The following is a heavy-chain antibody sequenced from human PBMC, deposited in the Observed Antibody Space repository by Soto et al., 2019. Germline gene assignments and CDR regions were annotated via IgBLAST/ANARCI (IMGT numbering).Heavy chain of an antibody. D-gene: IGHD1-20*01. CDR1: GXTFSIYS. CDR2: IVGGGDDT. J-gene: IGHJ3*02. Sequence: GSLRLSCAASGXTFSIYSMSWVRRAPGRGLEWVSGIVGGGDDTYYAQSVKGRFNISRDNSKNTLFLQMNSLRAEQTALYSCAKDRMDHNSVWDPFDIWGQGTMATVS. V-gene: IGHV3-23*01. CDR3: AKDRMDHNSVWDPFDI.